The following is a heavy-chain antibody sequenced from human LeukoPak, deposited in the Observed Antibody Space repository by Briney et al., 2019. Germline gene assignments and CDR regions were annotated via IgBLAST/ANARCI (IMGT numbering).Heavy chain of an antibody. CDR3: ARVRKYSGYYSWYFDL. CDR1: GFTFSSYD. D-gene: IGHD5-12*01. CDR2: IGTAGDT. V-gene: IGHV3-13*01. J-gene: IGHJ2*01. Sequence: GGSLRLSCAASGFTFSSYDMHWVRQATGKGLEWVSAIGTAGDTYYPGSVKGRFTISRENAKNSLYLQINSLRAGDTAVYYCARVRKYSGYYSWYFDLWGRGTLVTVSS.